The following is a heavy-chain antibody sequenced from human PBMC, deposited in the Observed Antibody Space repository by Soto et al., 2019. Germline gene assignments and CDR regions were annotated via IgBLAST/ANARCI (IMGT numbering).Heavy chain of an antibody. CDR1: EFTFSSYA. D-gene: IGHD1-26*01. Sequence: GSLRLSCAASEFTFSSYAMTWVRQAPGKGLEWVSEISGSGRSTYYADSVKGRFTISRDNSKNTLYLQMNSLRAEDTAIYYCAKIGGSFSTADYWGQGTLVTVSS. J-gene: IGHJ4*02. V-gene: IGHV3-23*01. CDR2: ISGSGRST. CDR3: AKIGGSFSTADY.